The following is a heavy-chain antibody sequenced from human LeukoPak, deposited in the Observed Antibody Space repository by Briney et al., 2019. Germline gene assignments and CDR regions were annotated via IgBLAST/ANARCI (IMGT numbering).Heavy chain of an antibody. Sequence: ASVKVSCKASGYTFTSYGISWVRQAPGQGLEWMGWISAYNGNTNYAQKLQGRVTMTTDTSTSTAYMELRSLRSDDTAVYYCARGGDNGWYPQKPFDYWGQGTLVTVSS. CDR2: ISAYNGNT. CDR3: ARGGDNGWYPQKPFDY. D-gene: IGHD6-19*01. V-gene: IGHV1-18*01. J-gene: IGHJ4*02. CDR1: GYTFTSYG.